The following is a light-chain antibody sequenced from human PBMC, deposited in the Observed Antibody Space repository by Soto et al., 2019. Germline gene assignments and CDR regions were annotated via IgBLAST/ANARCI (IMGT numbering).Light chain of an antibody. V-gene: IGLV1-44*01. CDR2: SNT. Sequence: QSVLSQPPSASGTPGQTVTISCSGSSSNIGSNTVNWYQQLPGTAPKLLMYSNTQRPSGVPDRFSGSKSGTSASLAISGLQSEDEADYYCAAWDDSLNGVVFGGGTQLTVL. CDR3: AAWDDSLNGVV. CDR1: SSNIGSNT. J-gene: IGLJ2*01.